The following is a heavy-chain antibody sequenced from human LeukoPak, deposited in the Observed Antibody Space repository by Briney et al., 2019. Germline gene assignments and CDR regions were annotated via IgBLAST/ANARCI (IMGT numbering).Heavy chain of an antibody. CDR1: GFTFSNYW. Sequence: GGSLRLSCAASGFTFSNYWMSWVRQAPGKGLEWVANIKQDGSEKFYVDSVKGRFTISWDNAKNSLYLEMNSLRAEDTAVYYCARDRSTSWYGGTRVGYFDYWGQGTLVTVSS. D-gene: IGHD2-2*01. J-gene: IGHJ4*02. CDR2: IKQDGSEK. V-gene: IGHV3-7*03. CDR3: ARDRSTSWYGGTRVGYFDY.